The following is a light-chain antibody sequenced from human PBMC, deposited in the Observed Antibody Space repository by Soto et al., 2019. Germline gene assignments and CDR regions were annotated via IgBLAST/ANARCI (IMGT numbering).Light chain of an antibody. J-gene: IGKJ4*01. Sequence: DIQMTQSPSTLSGSVGDRVTITCRASQTISSWLAWYQQKPGKAPKLLIYKASTLKSGVPSRFSGSGSGTEFTPTISSLQPDDFATYYCQHYKSFSLTFGGGTKVDIK. CDR3: QHYKSFSLT. V-gene: IGKV1-5*03. CDR1: QTISSW. CDR2: KAS.